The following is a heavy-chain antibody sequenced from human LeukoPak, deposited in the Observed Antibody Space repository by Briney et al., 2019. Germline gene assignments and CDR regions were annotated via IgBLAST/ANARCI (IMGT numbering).Heavy chain of an antibody. Sequence: SGGSLRLSCAASGFTFSSYWMHWVRQAPGKGLVWVSRINSDGSSTNYADSVKGRFTISRDSAKNTLYLQMNSLRAEDTAVYYCVRDSGALYYYYMDVWGKGTTVTVSS. CDR3: VRDSGALYYYYMDV. D-gene: IGHD2-15*01. CDR1: GFTFSSYW. J-gene: IGHJ6*03. V-gene: IGHV3-74*01. CDR2: INSDGSST.